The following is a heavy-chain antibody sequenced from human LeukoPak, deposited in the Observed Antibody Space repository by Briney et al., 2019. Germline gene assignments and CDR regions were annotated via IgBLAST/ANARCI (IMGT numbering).Heavy chain of an antibody. J-gene: IGHJ3*02. CDR3: TTMTTVTTGAFDI. Sequence: GGSLRLSCAASGFTFSNAWMSWVRQAPGKGLEWDGRIKSKTDGGTTDYAAPVKGRFTISRDDSKNTLYLQMNSLKTEDTAVYYCTTMTTVTTGAFDIWGQGTMVTVSS. CDR2: IKSKTDGGTT. V-gene: IGHV3-15*01. CDR1: GFTFSNAW. D-gene: IGHD4-17*01.